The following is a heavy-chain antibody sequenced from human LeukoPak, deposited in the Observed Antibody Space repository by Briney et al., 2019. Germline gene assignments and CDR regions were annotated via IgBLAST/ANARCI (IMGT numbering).Heavy chain of an antibody. Sequence: GGSLRLSCAASGFTFSSYWMHWVRQAPGKGLVWVSRINSDGSSTSYADSVKGRFTISRDNAKNTLYLQMNSLRAEDTAVYYCARGRGRAWFDPWGQGTLVTVSS. D-gene: IGHD1-26*01. CDR3: ARGRGRAWFDP. CDR1: GFTFSSYW. CDR2: INSDGSST. V-gene: IGHV3-74*01. J-gene: IGHJ5*02.